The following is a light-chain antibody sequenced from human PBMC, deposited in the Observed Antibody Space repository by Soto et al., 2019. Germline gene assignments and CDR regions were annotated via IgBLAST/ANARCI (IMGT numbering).Light chain of an antibody. CDR3: QQYYSYPPSFT. CDR1: QAISNS. Sequence: AIRMTQSPSSFSASTGDRVTITCRASQAISNSLAWYQKKPGKAPNLLIYSASTVQSGVPSRCSGSGSGTDFTLTIGGLQSEDFATYYCQQYYSYPPSFTFGPGTKVEI. V-gene: IGKV1-8*01. CDR2: SAS. J-gene: IGKJ3*01.